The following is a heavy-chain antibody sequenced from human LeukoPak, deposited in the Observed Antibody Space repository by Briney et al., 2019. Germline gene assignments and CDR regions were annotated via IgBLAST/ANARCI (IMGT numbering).Heavy chain of an antibody. D-gene: IGHD4-11*01. CDR1: GYTFTSYD. Sequence: ASVKVSCKASGYTFTSYDINWVRQATGQGLEWMGWMNPNSGNTGYAQKFRGRVTMTRNTSISTAYMELSSLRSEDTAVYYCARMYSNYDSLDYWGQGTLVTVSS. CDR3: ARMYSNYDSLDY. V-gene: IGHV1-8*01. CDR2: MNPNSGNT. J-gene: IGHJ4*02.